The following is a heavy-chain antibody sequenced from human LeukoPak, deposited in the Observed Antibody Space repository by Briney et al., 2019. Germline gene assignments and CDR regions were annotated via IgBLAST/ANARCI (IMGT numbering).Heavy chain of an antibody. CDR1: GFTLSSYD. J-gene: IGHJ6*02. Sequence: GGSLRLSCAASGFTLSSYDMHWVRQATGNGLEWVSAIGTVGDTYYASSVKSRFTISRENAKNSLYLQMNSLRVGDTAVYYCARAAVAGKHYHYYYGMDVWDQGNTVTVTS. V-gene: IGHV3-13*01. CDR2: IGTVGDT. D-gene: IGHD6-19*01. CDR3: ARAAVAGKHYHYYYGMDV.